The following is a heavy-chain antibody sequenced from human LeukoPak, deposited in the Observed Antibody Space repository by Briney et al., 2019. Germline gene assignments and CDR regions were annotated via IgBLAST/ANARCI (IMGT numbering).Heavy chain of an antibody. D-gene: IGHD6-19*01. CDR1: GFTFSSYG. Sequence: GGSLRLSCAAPGFTFSSYGMHWVRQAPGKGLEWVAFIRYDGSNKYYADSVKGRFTISRDNSKNTLYLQMNSLRAEDTAVYYCAKEYSSGWYGGTGFDYWGQGTLVTVSS. J-gene: IGHJ4*02. CDR2: IRYDGSNK. CDR3: AKEYSSGWYGGTGFDY. V-gene: IGHV3-30*02.